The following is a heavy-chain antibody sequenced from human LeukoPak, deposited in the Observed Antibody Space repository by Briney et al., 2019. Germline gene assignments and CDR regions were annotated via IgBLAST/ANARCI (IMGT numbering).Heavy chain of an antibody. CDR1: GGSIGSSSYY. Sequence: SETLSLTCTVSGGSIGSSSYYWGWIRQPPGKGLAWIGSIYYSGSTYYNPSLKSRVTISVDTSKNQFSLKLNSVTPEDTAVYYCARGWLQSGFDYWGQGSLVTVSS. D-gene: IGHD5-24*01. CDR3: ARGWLQSGFDY. CDR2: IYYSGST. V-gene: IGHV4-39*01. J-gene: IGHJ4*02.